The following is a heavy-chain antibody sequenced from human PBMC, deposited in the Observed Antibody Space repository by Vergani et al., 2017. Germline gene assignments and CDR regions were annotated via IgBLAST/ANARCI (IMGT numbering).Heavy chain of an antibody. J-gene: IGHJ4*02. CDR1: GFTFSTYA. D-gene: IGHD1-26*01. CDR3: VKDAGSYENFFDS. CDR2: LTGGGEST. Sequence: EVQLLESGGSLKQPGGSVRLSCAASGFTFSTYAMHWVRQAPGKGLEWVSALTGGGESTYYADSFKGRFIISRDNSRDTLYLQVNSLRPEDTATYYCVKDAGSYENFFDSWGQGTLVTVSS. V-gene: IGHV3-23*01.